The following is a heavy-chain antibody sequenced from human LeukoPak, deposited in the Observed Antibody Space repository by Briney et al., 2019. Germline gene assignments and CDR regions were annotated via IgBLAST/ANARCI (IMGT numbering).Heavy chain of an antibody. CDR3: AKDTDSQRSIAAAAGIDP. D-gene: IGHD6-13*01. J-gene: IGHJ5*02. CDR2: INTDGSST. CDR1: GFTFSSYW. V-gene: IGHV3-74*01. Sequence: PGGSLRLSCAASGFTFSSYWMHWVRQAPGKGLVWVSRINTDGSSTSYADSVKGRFTISRDNAKNSLYLQMNSLRAEDTALYYCAKDTDSQRSIAAAAGIDPWGQGTLVTVSS.